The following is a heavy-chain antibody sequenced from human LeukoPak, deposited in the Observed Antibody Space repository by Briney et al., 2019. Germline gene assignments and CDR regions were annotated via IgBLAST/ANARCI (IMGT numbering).Heavy chain of an antibody. CDR3: ARDPGITIFGVVRGYYMDV. J-gene: IGHJ6*03. D-gene: IGHD3-3*01. Sequence: HPGGSLRLSCAASGFTFSSYSMNWVRQAPGKGLEWVSYISSSSSTMYYADSVKGRFTISRDNAKNSLYLQMNSLRAEDTAVYYCARDPGITIFGVVRGYYMDVWGKGTTVTVSS. CDR2: ISSSSSTM. CDR1: GFTFSSYS. V-gene: IGHV3-48*01.